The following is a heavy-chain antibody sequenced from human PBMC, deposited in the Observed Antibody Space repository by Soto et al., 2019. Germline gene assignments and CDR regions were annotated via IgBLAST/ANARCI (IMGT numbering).Heavy chain of an antibody. CDR2: INAGNGNT. Sequence: QVQLVQSGAEVKKPGASVKVSCKASGYTFTSYAMHWVRQAPGQRLEWMGWINAGNGNTKYSQKFQGRVTITRDTSASTAYMELSSLRSEDTAVYYCTRGPGGPDGPGDYWGQGTLVTVCS. CDR3: TRGPGGPDGPGDY. J-gene: IGHJ4*02. D-gene: IGHD2-15*01. CDR1: GYTFTSYA. V-gene: IGHV1-3*01.